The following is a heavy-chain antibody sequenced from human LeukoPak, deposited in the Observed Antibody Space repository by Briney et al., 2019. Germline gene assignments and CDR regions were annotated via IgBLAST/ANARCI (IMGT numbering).Heavy chain of an antibody. CDR2: IYTSGST. CDR1: GGSISSGSYY. V-gene: IGHV4-61*02. CDR3: AREVPDTTYYYDSSGYYRFDP. D-gene: IGHD3-22*01. J-gene: IGHJ5*02. Sequence: SQTLSLTCTVSGGSISSGSYYWSWIRQPAGKGLEWIGRIYTSGSTNYNPSLKSRVTISVDTSKNQFSLKLSSVTAADTAVYYCAREVPDTTYYYDSSGYYRFDPWGQGTLVTVSS.